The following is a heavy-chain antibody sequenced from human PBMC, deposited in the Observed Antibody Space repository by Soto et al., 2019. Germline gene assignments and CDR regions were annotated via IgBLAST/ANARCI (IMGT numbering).Heavy chain of an antibody. D-gene: IGHD3-10*01. CDR3: ARDYYGSGSSVDY. J-gene: IGHJ4*02. V-gene: IGHV4-59*01. Sequence: SETLSLTCAVPGGSISSYYWSWIRQPPGKGLEWIGYIYYSGSTNYNPSLKSRVTISVDTSKNQFSLKLSSVTAADTAVYYCARDYYGSGSSVDYWGQGTLVTVSS. CDR2: IYYSGST. CDR1: GGSISSYY.